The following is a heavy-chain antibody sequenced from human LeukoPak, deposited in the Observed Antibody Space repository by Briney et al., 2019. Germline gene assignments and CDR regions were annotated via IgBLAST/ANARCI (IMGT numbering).Heavy chain of an antibody. CDR3: ASLGGRNYYYYYMDV. CDR1: GYTFTSYY. D-gene: IGHD1-26*01. V-gene: IGHV1-8*03. J-gene: IGHJ6*03. CDR2: MNPNSGNT. Sequence: EASVKVSCKASGYTFTSYYMHWVRQATGQGLEWMGWMNPNSGNTGYAQKFQGRVTITRNTSISTAHMELRSLRSDDTAVYYCASLGGRNYYYYYMDVWGKGTTVTVSS.